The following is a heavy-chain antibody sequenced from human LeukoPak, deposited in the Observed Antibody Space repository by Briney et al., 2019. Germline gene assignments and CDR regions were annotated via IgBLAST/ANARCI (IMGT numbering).Heavy chain of an antibody. CDR1: GFKFDNYA. V-gene: IGHV3-9*01. J-gene: IGHJ4*02. D-gene: IGHD3-22*01. CDR3: AKDIGPLTYHYDTSGYSGAFDY. CDR2: ISWNSDTI. Sequence: PGRSLRLSCAASGFKFDNYAMHWVRQAPGKGLEWVSSISWNSDTIAYADSVKGRFTISRDNAKNSLYLQMNSLKAEDTALYYCAKDIGPLTYHYDTSGYSGAFDYWGQGTLVTVSS.